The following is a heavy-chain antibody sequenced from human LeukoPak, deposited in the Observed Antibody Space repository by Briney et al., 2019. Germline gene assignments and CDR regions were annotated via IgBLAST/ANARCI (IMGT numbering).Heavy chain of an antibody. CDR1: GFTFSSYS. CDR2: INSRSNSI. V-gene: IGHV3-48*04. CDR3: ARDRDSTVVREVVITTTKPAPIDY. Sequence: PGGSLRLSCAASGFTFSSYSMNWVRQAPGGGLEWVAYINSRSNSIYYADSVKGRFTISRDNAKNSLYLQMNSLRAEDTALYYCARDRDSTVVREVVITTTKPAPIDYWGQGTLVTVSS. J-gene: IGHJ4*02. D-gene: IGHD3-10*01.